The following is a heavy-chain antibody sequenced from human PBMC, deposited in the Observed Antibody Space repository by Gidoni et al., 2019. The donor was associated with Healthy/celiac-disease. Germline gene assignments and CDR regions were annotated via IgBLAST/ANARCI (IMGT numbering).Heavy chain of an antibody. CDR2: ISGSGGST. V-gene: IGHV3-23*01. Sequence: EVQLLESGGGLVQPGGSLRLSCAASGFTFSSYAMSWFRQAPGKGLEWVSAISGSGGSTYYAYSVKGRFTISRDNSKNTLYLQMNSLRAEDTAVYYCAKETHIYCSSTSCYNYYYYYMDVWGKGTTVTVSS. CDR3: AKETHIYCSSTSCYNYYYYYMDV. J-gene: IGHJ6*03. CDR1: GFTFSSYA. D-gene: IGHD2-2*02.